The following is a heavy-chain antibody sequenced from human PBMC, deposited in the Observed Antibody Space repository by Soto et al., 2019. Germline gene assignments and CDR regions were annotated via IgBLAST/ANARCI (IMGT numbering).Heavy chain of an antibody. Sequence: SETLSLTCTVSGGSISSYYWSWIRQPAGKGLEWIGRIYTSGSTNYNPSLKSRVTISVDMSKNQFSLKLSSVTAADTAVYYCAKNNGYYYYYYGMDVWGQGTTVTVS. CDR3: AKNNGYYYYYYGMDV. J-gene: IGHJ6*02. CDR1: GGSISSYY. CDR2: IYTSGST. D-gene: IGHD1-1*01. V-gene: IGHV4-4*07.